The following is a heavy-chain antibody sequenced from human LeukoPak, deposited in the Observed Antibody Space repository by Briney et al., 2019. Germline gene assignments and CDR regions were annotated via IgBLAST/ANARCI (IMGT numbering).Heavy chain of an antibody. CDR1: GYTFTSYG. V-gene: IGHV1-18*01. D-gene: IGHD6-13*01. CDR2: ISIYNGNT. J-gene: IGHJ4*02. Sequence: ASVKVSCTASGYTFTSYGITWVRQAPGQGLEWMGWISIYNGNTNYAQKLQGRDTMTTDTSTSTAYMELRGLRPDDTAIYYCTRDREAAGQKLTDYWGQGTLVTVSS. CDR3: TRDREAAGQKLTDY.